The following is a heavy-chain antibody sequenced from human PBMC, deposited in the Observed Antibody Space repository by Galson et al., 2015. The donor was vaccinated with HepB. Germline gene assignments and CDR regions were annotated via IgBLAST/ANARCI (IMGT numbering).Heavy chain of an antibody. CDR1: GFTFSSYG. V-gene: IGHV3-30*18. CDR3: AKVDRGGSSEY. D-gene: IGHD2-15*01. CDR2: ISYDGSNK. J-gene: IGHJ4*02. Sequence: SLRLSCAASGFTFSSYGMHWVRQAPGKGLEWVAVISYDGSNKYYADSVKGRFTISRDNSKNTLYLQMNSLRAEDTAVYYCAKVDRGGSSEYWGQGTLVTVSS.